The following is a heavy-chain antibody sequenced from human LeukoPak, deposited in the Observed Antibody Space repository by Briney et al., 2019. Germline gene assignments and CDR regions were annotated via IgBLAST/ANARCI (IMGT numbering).Heavy chain of an antibody. CDR3: ARVVDSTPHYFDY. J-gene: IGHJ4*02. CDR1: GGSISSGDYY. D-gene: IGHD2-2*01. CDR2: IYYSGST. Sequence: SETLSLTCTVSGGSISSGDYYWSWIRQPPGKGLEWLGYIYYSGSTYYNPSLKSRVTISVDTSKNQFSLKLSSVTAADTAVYYCARVVDSTPHYFDYWGQGTLVTVSS. V-gene: IGHV4-30-4*01.